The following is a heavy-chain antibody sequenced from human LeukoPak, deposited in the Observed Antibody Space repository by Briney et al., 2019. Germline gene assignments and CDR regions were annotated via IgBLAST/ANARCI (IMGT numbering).Heavy chain of an antibody. CDR1: GGTISSNNW. J-gene: IGHJ4*02. CDR2: IYHSGSP. Sequence: SQALSLTCAVSGGTISSNNWWGWVRQPPGKGLEWIGEIYHSGSPNYNPSLKSRVTISVDKSRNHFSLNLSSVIAADTAVYYCARVNINNWHSCDYWGQGTLVTVSS. CDR3: ARVNINNWHSCDY. D-gene: IGHD1-1*01. V-gene: IGHV4-4*02.